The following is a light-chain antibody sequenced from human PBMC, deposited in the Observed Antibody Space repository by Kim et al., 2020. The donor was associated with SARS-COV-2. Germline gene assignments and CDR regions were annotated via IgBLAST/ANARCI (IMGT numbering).Light chain of an antibody. J-gene: IGLJ2*01. CDR2: DVN. CDR3: SSQTFSSTVV. Sequence: QSALTQPASVSGSPGQSITISCTGTSNDVGAYNYVSWYQQHPGTAPKLIIYDVNKRPSGFSDRFSGSKSDNTASLTISGLQAEDEANYYCSSQTFSSTVVFGGGTQLTVL. V-gene: IGLV2-14*03. CDR1: SNDVGAYNY.